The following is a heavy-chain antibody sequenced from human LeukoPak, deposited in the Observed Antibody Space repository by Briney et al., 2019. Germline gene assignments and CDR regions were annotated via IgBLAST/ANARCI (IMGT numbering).Heavy chain of an antibody. CDR2: IKQDGSEK. V-gene: IGHV3-7*01. J-gene: IGHJ3*02. CDR1: GFTFSSYW. Sequence: GGSLRLSCAASGFTFSSYWMGWVRQAPGKGLEWVANIKQDGSEKYYGDSVKGRFTISRDNAKNSLYLQMNSLRAEDTAVYYCARLASSGYDAFDIWGQGTMVTVSS. D-gene: IGHD3-22*01. CDR3: ARLASSGYDAFDI.